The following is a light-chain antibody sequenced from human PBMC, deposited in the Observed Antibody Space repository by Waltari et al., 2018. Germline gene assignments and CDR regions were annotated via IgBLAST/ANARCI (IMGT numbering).Light chain of an antibody. V-gene: IGKV1-9*01. CDR3: QQLHSYPRT. Sequence: DIQLTQSPSFLSASVGDRVTITCRASQGIGSYLAWYQQKQGKAPTLLIYAASTLQSGVPSRFSGSYSGTEFTLTISSLQPEDFASYFCQQLHSYPRTFGGGTKMEI. J-gene: IGKJ4*01. CDR2: AAS. CDR1: QGIGSY.